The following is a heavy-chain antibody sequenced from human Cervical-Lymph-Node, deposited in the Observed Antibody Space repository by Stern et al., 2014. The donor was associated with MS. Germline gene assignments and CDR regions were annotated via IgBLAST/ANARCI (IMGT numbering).Heavy chain of an antibody. J-gene: IGHJ4*02. CDR3: ARGRYCSAGSCYSDY. D-gene: IGHD2-15*01. CDR1: GYTFTSYA. V-gene: IGHV7-4-1*02. Sequence: VQLEESGSELKEPGASVKVSCKASGYTFTSYAMNWVRQVPGQGLEWMGWINTNTWNPTYAQGFTGRFVFSLDTSVSTAYLQISSLKAEDTAVYYCARGRYCSAGSCYSDYSGQGALVTVSS. CDR2: INTNTWNP.